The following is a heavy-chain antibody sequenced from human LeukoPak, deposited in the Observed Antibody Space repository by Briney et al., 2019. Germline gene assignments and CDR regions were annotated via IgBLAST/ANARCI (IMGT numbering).Heavy chain of an antibody. CDR3: ARDYGAGRRAFDI. V-gene: IGHV3-53*01. CDR1: GFTVSSNF. D-gene: IGHD4-17*01. CDR2: MYSDGST. Sequence: GGSLRLSCAASGFTVSSNFMSWVRQAPEKGLEWVSVMYSDGSTYYADSVKGRFTISRDNAKNTVYLEMNSLRAEDTAVYYCARDYGAGRRAFDIWGLGTMVTVSS. J-gene: IGHJ3*02.